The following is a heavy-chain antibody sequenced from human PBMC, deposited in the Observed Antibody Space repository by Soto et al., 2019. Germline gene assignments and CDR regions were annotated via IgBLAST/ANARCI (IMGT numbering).Heavy chain of an antibody. Sequence: SETLSLTCTVSGGSISSGDYYWSWIRQPPGKGLEWIGYIYYSGSTYYNPSLKSRVTISVDTYKNQFSLKLSSVTAADTAVYYCARETYYYDSSGRISWFDPWGQGTLVTVSS. D-gene: IGHD3-22*01. V-gene: IGHV4-30-4*01. CDR3: ARETYYYDSSGRISWFDP. CDR1: GGSISSGDYY. J-gene: IGHJ5*02. CDR2: IYYSGST.